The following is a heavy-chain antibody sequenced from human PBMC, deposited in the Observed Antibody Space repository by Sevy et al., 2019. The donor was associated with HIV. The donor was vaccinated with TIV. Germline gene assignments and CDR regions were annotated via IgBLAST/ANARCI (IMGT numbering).Heavy chain of an antibody. J-gene: IGHJ6*02. CDR2: IYPGDSDT. D-gene: IGHD1-1*01. CDR3: ARGARGTLPAYYYYTLNV. Sequence: GESLKISCKASGYRFVDYWIGWVRQMPGKGLEYMGIIYPGDSDTRYSPPFQGQVTISVDKSISTAYLQWSSLKASDSAIYYCARGARGTLPAYYYYTLNVWGQGTTVTVSS. CDR1: GYRFVDYW. V-gene: IGHV5-51*01.